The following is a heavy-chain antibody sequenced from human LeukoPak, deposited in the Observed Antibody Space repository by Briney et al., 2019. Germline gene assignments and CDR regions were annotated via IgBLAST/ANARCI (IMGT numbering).Heavy chain of an antibody. J-gene: IGHJ6*03. CDR3: AASGFGFGELPSYFYYYMDV. CDR2: ISAYNGHT. CDR1: GYTFTNYG. Sequence: ASVKVSCKASGYTFTNYGISWVRQAPGQGLEWMGWISAYNGHTKYAQKVQGRVTITRDMSTGTAYMELSSLRSEDTAVYYCAASGFGFGELPSYFYYYMDVWGKGTTVTISS. V-gene: IGHV1-18*01. D-gene: IGHD3-10*01.